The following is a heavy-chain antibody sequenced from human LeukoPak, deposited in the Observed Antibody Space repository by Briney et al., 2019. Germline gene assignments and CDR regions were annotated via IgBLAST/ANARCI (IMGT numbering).Heavy chain of an antibody. V-gene: IGHV3-33*01. CDR2: IWYDGSNK. D-gene: IGHD2-15*01. CDR3: TGDATQSAGPFDR. CDR1: GITFSRFG. Sequence: GGSLRLSCAASGITFSRFGMHWIRQAPGKWLEWVAFIWYDGSNKYYADSVKGRFTISKDNSNITLYVQRNSLRADDTIVYYCTGDATQSAGPFDRWGPGTLVTASS. J-gene: IGHJ5*02.